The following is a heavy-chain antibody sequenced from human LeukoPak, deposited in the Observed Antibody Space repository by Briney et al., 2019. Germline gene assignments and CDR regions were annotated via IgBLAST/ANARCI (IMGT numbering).Heavy chain of an antibody. CDR3: ARGHLYYDFWSGYRANNYYGMDV. Sequence: SETLSLTCAVSGGSISSYYWSWIRQPPGKGLEWIGYIYYSGSTNYNPSLKSRVTISVDTSKNQFSLKLSSVTAADTAVYYCARGHLYYDFWSGYRANNYYGMDVWGQGTTVTVSS. CDR1: GGSISSYY. CDR2: IYYSGST. J-gene: IGHJ6*02. D-gene: IGHD3-3*01. V-gene: IGHV4-59*08.